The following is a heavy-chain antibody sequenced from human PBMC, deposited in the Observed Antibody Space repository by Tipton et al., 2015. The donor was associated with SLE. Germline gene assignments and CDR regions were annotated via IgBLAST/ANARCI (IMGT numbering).Heavy chain of an antibody. V-gene: IGHV3-30*04. D-gene: IGHD1-26*01. CDR1: GFNFSNYA. CDR2: ISFDGSHK. J-gene: IGHJ5*02. Sequence: QVQLVQSGGGVVQPGRSLRLSCAASGFNFSNYAMHWVRQAPGKGLEWVAVISFDGSHKFYADSVKGRFTMSRDNSKNALSLQMNSLRADDTAVYYCARDQGGSFPYNWFDPWGQGTLVTVSS. CDR3: ARDQGGSFPYNWFDP.